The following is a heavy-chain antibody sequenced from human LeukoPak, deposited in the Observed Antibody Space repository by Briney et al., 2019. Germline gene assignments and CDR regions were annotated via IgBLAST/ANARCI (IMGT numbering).Heavy chain of an antibody. CDR3: ASPPNYYDSSGTFDY. Sequence: GASVKVSCKASGGTFTSYAISWVRQAPGQGLEWMGRIIPILGIANYAQKFQGRVTITADKSTSTAYMELNSLRSEDTAVYYCASPPNYYDSSGTFDYWGQGTLVTVSS. V-gene: IGHV1-69*04. J-gene: IGHJ4*02. D-gene: IGHD3-22*01. CDR1: GGTFTSYA. CDR2: IIPILGIA.